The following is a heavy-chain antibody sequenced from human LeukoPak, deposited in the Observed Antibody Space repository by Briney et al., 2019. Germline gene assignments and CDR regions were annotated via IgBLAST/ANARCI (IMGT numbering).Heavy chain of an antibody. Sequence: ASVTVSCKASGYTFTSYAMHWVRQAPGQRLEWMGWINAGNGNTKYSQKFQGRVTITRDTSASTAYMELSSLRSEDTAVYYCATLDGSGTMDVWGQGTTVTVSS. CDR3: ATLDGSGTMDV. D-gene: IGHD3-10*01. CDR1: GYTFTSYA. CDR2: INAGNGNT. V-gene: IGHV1-3*01. J-gene: IGHJ6*02.